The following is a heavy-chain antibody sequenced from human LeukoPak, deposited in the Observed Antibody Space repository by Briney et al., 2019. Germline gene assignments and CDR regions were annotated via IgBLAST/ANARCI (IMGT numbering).Heavy chain of an antibody. CDR3: ARDASSQMGAFDI. D-gene: IGHD1-26*01. J-gene: IGHJ3*02. CDR2: ISSNSRYI. Sequence: GGALRLSCAASGFTFSNYNMNWVRQAPGKALEWVSSISSNSRYIYYADSVKARFTISRDNAKNSLFLQMNSLRAEDTAVYNCARDASSQMGAFDIWGQGTMVTVSS. CDR1: GFTFSNYN. V-gene: IGHV3-21*01.